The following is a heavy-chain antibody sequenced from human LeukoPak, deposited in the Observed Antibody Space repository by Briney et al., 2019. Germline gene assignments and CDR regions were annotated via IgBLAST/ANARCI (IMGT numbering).Heavy chain of an antibody. V-gene: IGHV3-30*02. CDR2: IRYDGSDK. CDR1: GFTFSSYG. D-gene: IGHD3-10*01. J-gene: IGHJ3*02. Sequence: GGSLRLSCAASGFTFSSYGMHWVRQAPGKGLEWVTFIRYDGSDKYYADSVKGRLTISRDNSKNTLYLQMNSLRAEDTAFYYCAKGGVSPAYSHIFDIWGQGTIVTVSS. CDR3: AKGGVSPAYSHIFDI.